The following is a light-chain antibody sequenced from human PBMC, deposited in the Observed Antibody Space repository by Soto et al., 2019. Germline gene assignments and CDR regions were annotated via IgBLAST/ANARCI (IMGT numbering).Light chain of an antibody. Sequence: DIQMPQSPSTLSASVEDGVTITCRASQSIRSWLAWYQQKPGKAPKLLIYQASSLESGVPSRFSGSGSGTEFTLTISSLQPDDFATYYCQQYDSYPLTFGGGTKVEIK. J-gene: IGKJ4*01. CDR3: QQYDSYPLT. V-gene: IGKV1-5*03. CDR2: QAS. CDR1: QSIRSW.